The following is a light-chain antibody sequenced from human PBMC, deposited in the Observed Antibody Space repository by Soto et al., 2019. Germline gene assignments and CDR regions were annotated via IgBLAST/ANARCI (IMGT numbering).Light chain of an antibody. J-gene: IGKJ1*01. CDR2: GAS. CDR3: QQYDNRPWT. CDR1: QSLTSSY. Sequence: EIVLTQSPGTLSLSPGERATLSCRASQSLTSSYLAWYQQKPGQAPRLLIHGASTRAPGFPARFSGSGSGTDFTLTISSLQSEDFAVYYCQQYDNRPWTFGQGTKVDIK. V-gene: IGKV3-20*01.